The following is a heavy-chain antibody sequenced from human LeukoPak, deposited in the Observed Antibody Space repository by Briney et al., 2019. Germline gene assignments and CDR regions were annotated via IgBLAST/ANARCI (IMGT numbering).Heavy chain of an antibody. CDR1: GYTFTGYY. V-gene: IGHV1-18*04. D-gene: IGHD3-3*01. Sequence: ASVKVSCKASGYTFTGYYMHWVRQAPGQGLEWMGWISIYNGNTDYAQKLRGRVTMTTDKSTSTAYMELRSLRSDDTAVYYCARITYDFWSGYYMPDDPWGQGTLVTVSS. CDR2: ISIYNGNT. CDR3: ARITYDFWSGYYMPDDP. J-gene: IGHJ5*02.